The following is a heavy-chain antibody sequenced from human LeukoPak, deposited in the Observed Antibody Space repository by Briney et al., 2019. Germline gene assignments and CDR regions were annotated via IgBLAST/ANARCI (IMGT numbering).Heavy chain of an antibody. J-gene: IGHJ4*02. CDR3: VGMVRGVGYFDY. D-gene: IGHD3-10*01. V-gene: IGHV1-18*01. CDR1: GYTFTSYG. CDR2: ISAYNGNT. Sequence: ASVKVSCKASGYTFTSYGISWVRQAPGQGLEWMGWISAYNGNTNYAQKLQGRVTMTTDTSTSTAYMELRSLRSDDTAVYYCVGMVRGVGYFDYWGQGTLVTVSS.